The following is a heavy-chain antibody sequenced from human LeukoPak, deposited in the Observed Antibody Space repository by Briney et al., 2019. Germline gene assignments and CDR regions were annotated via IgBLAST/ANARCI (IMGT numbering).Heavy chain of an antibody. CDR1: GASLSAYH. V-gene: IGHV4-34*01. J-gene: IGHJ5*02. CDR3: ARVRGCNVHNCLLGGWFDP. Sequence: SETLSLTCAIDGASLSAYHWTWIRQPPGKGLEWIGEIKPSGITNYNPSLKSRVTLSIDTSKNQFSLKVASVTAADMAVYYCARVRGCNVHNCLLGGWFDPWGQGTLVTVSS. D-gene: IGHD1-20*01. CDR2: IKPSGIT.